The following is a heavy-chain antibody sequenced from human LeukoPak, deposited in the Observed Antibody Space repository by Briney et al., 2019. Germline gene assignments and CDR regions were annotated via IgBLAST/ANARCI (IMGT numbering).Heavy chain of an antibody. CDR2: INPNSGGT. CDR3: AREYYYDSSGYSVDYYYGMDV. V-gene: IGHV1-2*02. Sequence: ASVKVSCKTSGYTFTDYFVHWVRKAPGQGLEWMGWINPNSGGTEYAQKFLGRVTMTRDPSISTAYMELSRLRSDDTAVYFCAREYYYDSSGYSVDYYYGMDVWGQGTTVTVSS. J-gene: IGHJ6*02. CDR1: GYTFTDYF. D-gene: IGHD3-22*01.